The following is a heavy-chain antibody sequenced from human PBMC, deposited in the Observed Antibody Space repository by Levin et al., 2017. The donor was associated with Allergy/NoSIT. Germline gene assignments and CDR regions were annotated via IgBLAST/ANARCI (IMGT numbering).Heavy chain of an antibody. Sequence: SQTLSLTCTVSGTSISTYYWSWIRQPPGKGLEWIGYVYPSGSTEYNPSLKSRVTISLDTSKNQISLKLTSVTPADTAVYYCAKEPEFSGWMDPWGQGTLVTDSS. J-gene: IGHJ5*02. D-gene: IGHD1-14*01. CDR3: AKEPEFSGWMDP. CDR1: GTSISTYY. CDR2: VYPSGST. V-gene: IGHV4-59*03.